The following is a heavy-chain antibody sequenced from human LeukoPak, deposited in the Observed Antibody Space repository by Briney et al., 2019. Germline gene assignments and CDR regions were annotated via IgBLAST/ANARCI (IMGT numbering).Heavy chain of an antibody. D-gene: IGHD3-9*01. CDR3: ARWATKGYFDWLFDY. Sequence: SDTLSLTCAVYGGSFRGYYWSWIRQPARKELKCIGEINHSGSTNYNTTLKSRVTISVDTSKNQFSLKLSSVTAADTAMYYCARWATKGYFDWLFDYWGQGNLVTVSS. CDR2: INHSGST. CDR1: GGSFRGYY. J-gene: IGHJ4*02. V-gene: IGHV4-34*01.